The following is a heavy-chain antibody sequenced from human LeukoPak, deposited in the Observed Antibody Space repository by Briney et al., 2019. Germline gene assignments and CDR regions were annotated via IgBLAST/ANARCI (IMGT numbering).Heavy chain of an antibody. J-gene: IGHJ4*02. D-gene: IGHD3-22*01. CDR1: GYSISSGYY. CDR2: VYRGGGT. Sequence: PSETLSLTCSVSGYSISSGYYWGWIRQPPGKGLEWIGSVYRGGGTHYSPSLKSRVTISIDTAKNQFSLRLRSVTAADTAVYYCARADEYYYDTSGYYSDPYFDYWGQGTLFTVSS. CDR3: ARADEYYYDTSGYYSDPYFDY. V-gene: IGHV4-38-2*02.